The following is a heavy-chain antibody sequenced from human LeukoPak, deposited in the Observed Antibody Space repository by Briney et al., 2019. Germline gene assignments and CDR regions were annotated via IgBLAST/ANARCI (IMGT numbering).Heavy chain of an antibody. V-gene: IGHV4-30-2*01. J-gene: IGHJ4*02. CDR3: ASFEMGFDY. D-gene: IGHD5-24*01. CDR1: GGSISSGGYS. CDR2: IYHSGST. Sequence: SETLSLTCAVSGGSISSGGYSWSWIRQPPGKSLEWIGYIYHSGSTYYNPSLKSRVTISVDRSKNQFSLKLSSVTAADTAVYYCASFEMGFDYWGQGTLVTVSS.